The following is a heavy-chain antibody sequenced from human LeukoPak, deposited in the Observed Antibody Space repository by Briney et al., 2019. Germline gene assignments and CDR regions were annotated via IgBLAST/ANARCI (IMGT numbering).Heavy chain of an antibody. V-gene: IGHV1-2*02. D-gene: IGHD3-22*01. CDR2: INPNSGGT. CDR3: ARGVNYYDSSGYIGGWFDP. J-gene: IGHJ5*02. CDR1: GYTFTGYY. Sequence: ASVKVSCKASGYTFTGYYMHWVRQAPGQGLEWMGWINPNSGGTNYAQKFQGRVTMTRDTSISTAYMELSRLRSDDTAVYYCARGVNYYDSSGYIGGWFDPWGQGTLVTVSS.